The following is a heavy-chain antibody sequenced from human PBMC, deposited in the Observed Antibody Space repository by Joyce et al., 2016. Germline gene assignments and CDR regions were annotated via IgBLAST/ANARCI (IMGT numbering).Heavy chain of an antibody. J-gene: IGHJ5*02. D-gene: IGHD6-25*01. CDR3: ARCEVAAPSGWFDP. V-gene: IGHV4-31*03. CDR1: GGSVNSGDYY. CDR2: IDSSGSA. Sequence: QVQLQESGPGLVKPSQTLSLTCIFSGGSVNSGDYYWSWIRQNPEKGRGLLGYIDSSGSAYYNPTLKGRVTMSLDSSKNHLSLKLISVTTADSAIYYCARCEVAAPSGWFDPWGQGTLVTVSS.